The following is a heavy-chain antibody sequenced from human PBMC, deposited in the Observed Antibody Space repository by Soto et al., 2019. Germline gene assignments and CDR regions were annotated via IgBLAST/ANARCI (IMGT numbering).Heavy chain of an antibody. CDR3: AKDRIRGYSYGFAAFDI. V-gene: IGHV3-23*01. D-gene: IGHD5-18*01. Sequence: SLRLSCAASGFTFSSYAMSWVRQAPGKGLEWVSAISGSGGSTYYADSVKGRFTISRDNSKNTLYLQMNSLRAEDTAVYYCAKDRIRGYSYGFAAFDIWGQGTMVTVSS. J-gene: IGHJ3*02. CDR2: ISGSGGST. CDR1: GFTFSSYA.